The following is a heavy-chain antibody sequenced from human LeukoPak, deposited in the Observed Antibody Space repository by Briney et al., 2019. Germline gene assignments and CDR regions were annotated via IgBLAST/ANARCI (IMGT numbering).Heavy chain of an antibody. J-gene: IGHJ4*02. CDR1: GYTFTSYD. Sequence: GASVKVSCKASGYTFTSYDINWVRQATGQGLEWMGWMNPNSGNTGYAQKFQGRVTMTRNTSISTAYMELSSLRSEDTAVYYCARGPNYYDSSGSYYFDYWGQGTLVTVSS. CDR3: ARGPNYYDSSGSYYFDY. D-gene: IGHD3-22*01. V-gene: IGHV1-8*01. CDR2: MNPNSGNT.